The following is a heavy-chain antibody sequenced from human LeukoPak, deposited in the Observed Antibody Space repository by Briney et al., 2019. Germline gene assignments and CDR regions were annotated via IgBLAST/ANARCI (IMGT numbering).Heavy chain of an antibody. D-gene: IGHD6-13*01. V-gene: IGHV3-7*01. CDR2: IKPDGSER. CDR3: ARPIAAAAMDA. CDR1: GFSFSGYW. Sequence: GGSLRVSCAASGFSFSGYWMSWVRQAPGKGLEWVANIKPDGSERYYVDSVKGRFTISRDNAKNSLYLQMNSLRAEDTAVYYCARPIAAAAMDAWGQGTTVTVSS. J-gene: IGHJ6*02.